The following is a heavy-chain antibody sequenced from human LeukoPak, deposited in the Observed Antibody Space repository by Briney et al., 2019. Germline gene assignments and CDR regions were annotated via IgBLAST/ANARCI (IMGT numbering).Heavy chain of an antibody. J-gene: IGHJ6*02. Sequence: GGSLRLSCAASGFTFSSYSMNWVRQAPGKGLEWVSYISSSSSTIYYADSVKGRFTIPRDNAKNSLYLQMNSLRAEDTAVYYCARTHSSGWYGVPYGMDVWGQGTTVTVSS. CDR1: GFTFSSYS. CDR2: ISSSSSTI. V-gene: IGHV3-48*01. CDR3: ARTHSSGWYGVPYGMDV. D-gene: IGHD6-19*01.